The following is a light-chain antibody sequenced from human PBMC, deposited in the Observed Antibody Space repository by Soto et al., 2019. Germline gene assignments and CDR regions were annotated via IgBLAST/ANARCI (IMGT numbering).Light chain of an antibody. CDR1: SSNIGAGYD. V-gene: IGLV1-40*01. J-gene: IGLJ2*01. CDR3: QAYDSSLRSV. CDR2: GNS. Sequence: QSVLTQPPSVSGSPGQRVTISCTGSSSNIGAGYDVHWYPQRPGTAPKLLIYGNSNRPSGVPDRFSGSKSGTSASLAITGLQDEDEADYYCQAYDSSLRSVFGGGTKLTVL.